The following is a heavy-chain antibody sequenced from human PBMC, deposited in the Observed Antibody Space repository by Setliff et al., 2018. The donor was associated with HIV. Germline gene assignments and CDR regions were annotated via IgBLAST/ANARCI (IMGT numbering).Heavy chain of an antibody. V-gene: IGHV4-34*01. CDR3: ASPIYGSGSYYAFDI. J-gene: IGHJ3*02. Sequence: SETLSLTCAVYGGSFSGYYWSWIRQPPGKGLEWIGEINHSGSTNYNPSLKSRVTISVDTSKNQFSLKLSSVTAADTAVFYCASPIYGSGSYYAFDIWGPGTMVTVSS. D-gene: IGHD3-10*01. CDR2: INHSGST. CDR1: GGSFSGYY.